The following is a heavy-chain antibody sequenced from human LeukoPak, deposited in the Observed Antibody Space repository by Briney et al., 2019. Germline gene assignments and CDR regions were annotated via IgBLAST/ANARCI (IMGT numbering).Heavy chain of an antibody. CDR2: IRYDGSNK. D-gene: IGHD1-26*01. Sequence: GGSLRLSCAVSGFTSSDYGMHWVRQAPGKGLEWVAFIRYDGSNKYYGDSVKGRFTISRDNSKNTVYLQMNSLRPEDTAVYYCAKEYTGSFEYWGQGTLVIASS. CDR3: AKEYTGSFEY. CDR1: GFTSSDYG. J-gene: IGHJ4*02. V-gene: IGHV3-30*02.